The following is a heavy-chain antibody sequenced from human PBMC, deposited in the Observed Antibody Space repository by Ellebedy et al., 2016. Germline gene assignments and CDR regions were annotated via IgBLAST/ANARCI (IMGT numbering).Heavy chain of an antibody. D-gene: IGHD6-19*01. CDR3: ARGSTGWSFDY. CDR1: GFTFSGYG. J-gene: IGHJ4*02. V-gene: IGHV3-23*01. CDR2: ISGSGGST. Sequence: GGSLRLXXAASGFTFSGYGMSWVRQAPGKGLEWASGISGSGGSTYYADSVKGRFTISRDNAKNSLYLQMNSLRDEDTAVYYCARGSTGWSFDYWGQGTLVTVSS.